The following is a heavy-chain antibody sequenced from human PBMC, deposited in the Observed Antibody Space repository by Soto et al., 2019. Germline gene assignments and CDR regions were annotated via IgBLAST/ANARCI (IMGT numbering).Heavy chain of an antibody. J-gene: IGHJ4*02. CDR2: VSSDGSNT. V-gene: IGHV3-30-3*01. Sequence: QVHLVESGGGMVQPGRSLRLSCAASGFIFSDYALNWVRQAPGKGLEWVAVVSSDGSNTFYADSVKGRFSISRDNSKNILYLQMNSLTPEDTAVYYCAGIMGVNPDWGQGTLVTVSS. CDR1: GFIFSDYA. CDR3: AGIMGVNPD. D-gene: IGHD3-10*01.